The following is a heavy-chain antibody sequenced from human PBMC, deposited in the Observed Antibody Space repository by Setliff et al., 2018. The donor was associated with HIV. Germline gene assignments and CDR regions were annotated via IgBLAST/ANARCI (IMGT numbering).Heavy chain of an antibody. V-gene: IGHV3-23*05. J-gene: IGHJ4*02. Sequence: GGSLRLSCVASGFTFSDHYMTWIRQAPGKGLEWVSAIDPTGTYTYYADAVKGRFTISRDNFRNTLSLQMNSLTAEDSAIYYCAKVDDGQCNTFNCRDFDYWGRGTLVTVSS. CDR3: AKVDDGQCNTFNCRDFDY. D-gene: IGHD1-1*01. CDR1: GFTFSDHY. CDR2: IDPTGTYT.